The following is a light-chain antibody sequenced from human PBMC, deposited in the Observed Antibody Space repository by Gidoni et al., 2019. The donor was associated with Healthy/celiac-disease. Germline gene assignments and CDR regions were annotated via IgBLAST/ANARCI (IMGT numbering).Light chain of an antibody. CDR1: QSVSSY. V-gene: IGKV3-11*01. J-gene: IGKJ4*01. CDR2: DAS. Sequence: EIVLTQSPATLSLSPGERATLSCRASQSVSSYLAWYQQTPGKAPRLLIYDASNRATGIPARFSGSGPGTDFTLTITSLEPEDFAVYYCQQRSNWPLTFGGGTKVEIK. CDR3: QQRSNWPLT.